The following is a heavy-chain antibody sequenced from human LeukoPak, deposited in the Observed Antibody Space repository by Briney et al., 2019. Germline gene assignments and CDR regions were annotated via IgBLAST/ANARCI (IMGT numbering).Heavy chain of an antibody. CDR3: AKGAHDYGDYVGAKDY. J-gene: IGHJ4*02. Sequence: GGSLRLSCAASGFTFSSYWMSWVRQAPGKGLEWVSAISGSGGSTYYADSVKGRFTISRDNSKNTLYLQMNSLRAEDTAVYYCAKGAHDYGDYVGAKDYWGQGTLVTVSS. CDR2: ISGSGGST. V-gene: IGHV3-23*01. CDR1: GFTFSSYW. D-gene: IGHD4-17*01.